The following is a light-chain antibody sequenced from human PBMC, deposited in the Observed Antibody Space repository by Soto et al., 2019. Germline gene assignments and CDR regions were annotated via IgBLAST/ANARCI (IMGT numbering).Light chain of an antibody. CDR2: SNN. J-gene: IGLJ1*01. V-gene: IGLV1-44*01. Sequence: QSVLAQPPSASGTPVQRITITCSGSSSNIGSNTVTWYQQLPGTAPKLLIYSNNQRPSGVPDRISGSKSGTSASLAISGLQSEDEADYYCAAWDDSLNGYVFGTGTKVTVL. CDR1: SSNIGSNT. CDR3: AAWDDSLNGYV.